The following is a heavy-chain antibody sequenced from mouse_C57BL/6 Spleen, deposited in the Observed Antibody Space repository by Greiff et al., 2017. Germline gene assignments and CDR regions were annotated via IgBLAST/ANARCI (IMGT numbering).Heavy chain of an antibody. J-gene: IGHJ3*01. Sequence: QVQLQQPGAELVKPGASVKMSCKASGYTFTSYWITWVKQRPGQGLEWIGDIYPGSGSTNYNEKFKSKATLTVDTSSSTAYMQLSSLTSEDSAVYYCARRAYYGSSYPAWFAYWGQGTLVTVSA. D-gene: IGHD1-1*01. CDR1: GYTFTSYW. CDR3: ARRAYYGSSYPAWFAY. CDR2: IYPGSGST. V-gene: IGHV1-55*01.